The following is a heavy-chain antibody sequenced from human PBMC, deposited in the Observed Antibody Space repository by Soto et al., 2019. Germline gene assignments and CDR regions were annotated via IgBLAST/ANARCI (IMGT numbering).Heavy chain of an antibody. Sequence: QVQLVESGEGVVVPGRSLRLSRAASGFTFSSYGMHWVRQAPGKGLEWVAIIWYDGSNRYYADSVKGRFTISRDNSKNTLYLQMNSLRAEDTAVYYCASEAATYNYYYGMDVWGQGTTVTVS. J-gene: IGHJ6*02. D-gene: IGHD2-15*01. V-gene: IGHV3-33*01. CDR3: ASEAATYNYYYGMDV. CDR2: IWYDGSNR. CDR1: GFTFSSYG.